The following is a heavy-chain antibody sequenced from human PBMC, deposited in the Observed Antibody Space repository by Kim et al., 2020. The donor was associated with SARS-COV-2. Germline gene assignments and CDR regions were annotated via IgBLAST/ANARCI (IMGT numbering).Heavy chain of an antibody. J-gene: IGHJ6*02. CDR3: AGEVVATENYYYYGMDV. Sequence: SETLSLTCTVSGGSISSSSYYWGWIRQPPGKGLEWIGSIYYSGSTYYNPSLKSRVTISVDTSKNQFSLKLSSVTAADTAVYYCAGEVVATENYYYYGMDVGGQGTTVTVSS. CDR2: IYYSGST. CDR1: GGSISSSSYY. V-gene: IGHV4-39*02. D-gene: IGHD2-15*01.